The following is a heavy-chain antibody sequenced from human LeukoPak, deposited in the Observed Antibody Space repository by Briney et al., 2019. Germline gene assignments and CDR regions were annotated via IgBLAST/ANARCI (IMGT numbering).Heavy chain of an antibody. D-gene: IGHD2-15*01. CDR1: GFTFSDYW. CDR2: IKQDGSEM. CDR3: ARNPRNLGYGDY. J-gene: IGHJ4*02. V-gene: IGHV3-7*01. Sequence: GGSLRLSCAASGFTFSDYWMTWVRQAPGKGLEWVANIKQDGSEMYYVDSVKGRFSISRDNAKNSLYLQMKSLRAEDTAVYYCARNPRNLGYGDYWGQGTLVTVSS.